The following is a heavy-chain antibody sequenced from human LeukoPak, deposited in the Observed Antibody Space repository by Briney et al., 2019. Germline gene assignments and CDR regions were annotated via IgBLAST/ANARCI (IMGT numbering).Heavy chain of an antibody. CDR2: IHYSGST. Sequence: SETLSLTCTVSGISITTYYWSWIRQPPGKGLEWIGLIHYSGSTTYNPSLRSRVTISIDTSKNQFSLHLSSVTAADTAVYYCARDIREVGDSHYFDYWGQGALVTVTS. CDR3: ARDIREVGDSHYFDY. J-gene: IGHJ4*02. CDR1: GISITTYY. V-gene: IGHV4-59*01. D-gene: IGHD1-26*01.